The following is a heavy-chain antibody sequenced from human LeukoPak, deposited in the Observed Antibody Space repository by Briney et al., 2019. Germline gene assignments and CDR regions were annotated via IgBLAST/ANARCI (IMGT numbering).Heavy chain of an antibody. CDR3: ASSVVVPAAIDY. CDR2: IRYDGSNK. J-gene: IGHJ4*02. D-gene: IGHD2-2*01. V-gene: IGHV3-30*02. CDR1: GFTFSSYG. Sequence: PGGSLRLSCAASGFTFSSYGMHWVRQAPGKGLEWVAFIRYDGSNKYYADSVKGRFTISRDNSKNTLYLRMNSLRAEDTAVYYCASSVVVPAAIDYWGQGTLATVSS.